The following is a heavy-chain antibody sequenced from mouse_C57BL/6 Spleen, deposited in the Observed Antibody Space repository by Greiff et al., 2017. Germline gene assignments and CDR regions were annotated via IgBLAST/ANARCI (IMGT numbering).Heavy chain of an antibody. D-gene: IGHD1-1*01. V-gene: IGHV1-18*01. CDR2: INPNNGGT. CDR1: GYTFTDYN. J-gene: IGHJ4*01. Sequence: VQLQQSGPELVKPGASVKIPCKASGYTFTDYNMDWVKQSHGKSLEWIGDINPNNGGTIYNQKFKGKATLTVDKSSSTAYMEHRSLTSEDTAVYYCARSIVAHYYAMDYWGQGTSVTVSS. CDR3: ARSIVAHYYAMDY.